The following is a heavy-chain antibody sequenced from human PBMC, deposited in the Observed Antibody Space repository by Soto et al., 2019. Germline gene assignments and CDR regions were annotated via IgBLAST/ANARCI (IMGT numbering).Heavy chain of an antibody. CDR1: GFTFSGSA. D-gene: IGHD5-18*01. V-gene: IGHV3-73*01. CDR2: IRSKANSYAT. J-gene: IGHJ4*02. Sequence: GGSLRLSCAASGFTFSGSAMHWVRQASGKGLEWVGRIRSKANSYATAYAASVKGRFTISRDDSKNTAYLQMNSLKTEDTAVYYCTRLGYSYGEVDYWGQGTLVTVSS. CDR3: TRLGYSYGEVDY.